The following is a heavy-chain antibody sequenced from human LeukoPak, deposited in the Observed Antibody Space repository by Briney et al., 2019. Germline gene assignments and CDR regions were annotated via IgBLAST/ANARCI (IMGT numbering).Heavy chain of an antibody. CDR3: AKVPIAAAGAYYFDY. D-gene: IGHD6-13*01. J-gene: IGHJ4*02. CDR2: ISYDGSNK. Sequence: GGSLRLSCAASGFTFSSYGMHWVRQAPGKGLEWVAVISYDGSNKYYADSVKGRFTISRDNSKNTLYLQMNSLRAEDTAVYYCAKVPIAAAGAYYFDYWGQGTLVTVSS. V-gene: IGHV3-30*18. CDR1: GFTFSSYG.